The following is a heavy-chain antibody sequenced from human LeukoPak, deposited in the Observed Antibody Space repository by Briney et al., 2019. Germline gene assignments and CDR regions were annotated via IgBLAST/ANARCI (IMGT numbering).Heavy chain of an antibody. V-gene: IGHV3-7*01. Sequence: GGALRLSRAGPGFTISSYWMTRGRPGPGKGLGGVANIKQDGSEKYYVDSVKGRFTISRDNAKNSLYLQMNSLRAADTAVYYCGRDRLIGGLDPWGQGTLVTVSS. CDR3: GRDRLIGGLDP. CDR1: GFTISSYW. J-gene: IGHJ5*02. D-gene: IGHD3-3*01. CDR2: IKQDGSEK.